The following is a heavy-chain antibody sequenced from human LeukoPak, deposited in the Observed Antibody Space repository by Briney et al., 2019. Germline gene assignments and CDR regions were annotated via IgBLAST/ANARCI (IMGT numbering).Heavy chain of an antibody. CDR3: ARARSIVGVSPFQH. V-gene: IGHV3-30*04. J-gene: IGHJ1*01. Sequence: GGSLRLSCATSGFTFSGYTMHWVRQAPGKGLEWVAFISSDGRYKSHADSVKGRCTISRDNSKNTLYLQMNSLRPEDTAVYYCARARSIVGVSPFQHWGQGTLVTVSS. CDR2: ISSDGRYK. CDR1: GFTFSGYT. D-gene: IGHD1-26*01.